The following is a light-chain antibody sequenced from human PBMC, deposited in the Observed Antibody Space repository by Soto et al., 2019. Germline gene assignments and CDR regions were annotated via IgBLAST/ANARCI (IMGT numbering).Light chain of an antibody. CDR2: DAS. J-gene: IGKJ4*01. CDR1: QSVSTY. V-gene: IGKV3-11*01. Sequence: EIVLTQSPATLSLSLGERATLSSRASQSVSTYFAWYQQKRGRAPRLLIYDASTRSTGIPARFSGSGSGTDFTLTISSLDRDDFWVYYCQQRGNWPVTFGGGTRVDIK. CDR3: QQRGNWPVT.